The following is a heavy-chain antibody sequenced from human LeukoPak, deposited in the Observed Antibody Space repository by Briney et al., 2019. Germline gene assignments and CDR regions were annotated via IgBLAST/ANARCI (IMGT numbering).Heavy chain of an antibody. CDR2: ISTYNGNT. CDR3: ARDTYNSGWCSDY. CDR1: GYTFTSYG. V-gene: IGHV1-18*01. Sequence: ASVXXSCKTSGYTFTSYGISWVRQAPGHGLEWMGWISTYNGNTNYAQNLQGRIIMTTDTSTSTAYMELRSLRSDDTAVYYCARDTYNSGWCSDYWGQGTLVTVSS. D-gene: IGHD6-19*01. J-gene: IGHJ4*02.